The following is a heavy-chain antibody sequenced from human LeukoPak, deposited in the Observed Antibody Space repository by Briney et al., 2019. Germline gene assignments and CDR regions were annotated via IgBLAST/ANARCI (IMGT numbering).Heavy chain of an antibody. D-gene: IGHD3-22*01. J-gene: IGHJ3*01. V-gene: IGHV3-21*01. CDR1: GFRFSSYT. CDR2: ISSGSGYI. CDR3: ARPESESSGSLGAFDV. Sequence: GGSLRLSCAASGFRFSSYTMNWVRQAPGKGLEGVSSISSGSGYIYYADSVKGRFTISRDNAKNSLYLQMNSLRDEDTAVYYCARPESESSGSLGAFDVWGQGTMVTVSS.